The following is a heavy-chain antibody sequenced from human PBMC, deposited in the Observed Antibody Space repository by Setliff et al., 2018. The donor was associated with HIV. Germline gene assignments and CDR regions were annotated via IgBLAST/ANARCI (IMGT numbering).Heavy chain of an antibody. J-gene: IGHJ4*02. Sequence: QPGGSLRLSCAASGFAFSGSAMHWVRQASGKGLEWVGRIRSKPNNYATEYAASVKGRFTISRDDSKNTAYLQMNSLKTEDTAVYYCATMTTVTIAFDYWGQGTLVTVSS. V-gene: IGHV3-73*01. CDR3: ATMTTVTIAFDY. CDR2: IRSKPNNYAT. CDR1: GFAFSGSA. D-gene: IGHD4-4*01.